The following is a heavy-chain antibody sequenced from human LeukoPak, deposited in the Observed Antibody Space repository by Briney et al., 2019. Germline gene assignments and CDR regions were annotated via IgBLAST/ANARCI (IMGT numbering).Heavy chain of an antibody. CDR1: GFTFSRYS. CDR2: ISSSSSII. CDR3: ARGTHKWDGSGSWRFDP. Sequence: PGGSLRLSCVASGFTFSRYSMSWVRQAPGKGLEWVSYISSSSSIIYYADSVKGRFTISRDYAKNSLYLQMNSLRAEDTAVYYCARGTHKWDGSGSWRFDPWGQGTLVTVSS. V-gene: IGHV3-48*01. J-gene: IGHJ5*02. D-gene: IGHD3-10*01.